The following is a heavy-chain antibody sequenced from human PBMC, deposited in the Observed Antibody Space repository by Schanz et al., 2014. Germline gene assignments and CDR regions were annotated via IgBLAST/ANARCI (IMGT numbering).Heavy chain of an antibody. CDR3: AKVREWWPYYFDY. V-gene: IGHV3-23*04. CDR2: ISGNGGST. CDR1: GFTFTTNA. D-gene: IGHD2-15*01. Sequence: EVQLVESGGGLVQPGGSLRLSCAASGFTFTTNAMSWVRQPPGKGLEWFSAISGNGGSTYFADSVKGRFTISRDNSDNTLFLQMNSLRAEDTAVYYCAKVREWWPYYFDYWGQGTLVTVSS. J-gene: IGHJ4*02.